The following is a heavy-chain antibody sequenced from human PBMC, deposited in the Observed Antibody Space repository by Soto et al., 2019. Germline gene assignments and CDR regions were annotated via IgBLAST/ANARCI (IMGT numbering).Heavy chain of an antibody. CDR2: IKTITDGGTT. D-gene: IGHD1-26*01. J-gene: IGHJ4*02. V-gene: IGHV3-15*01. CDR1: GFTFSNAW. CDR3: TTGGSRVVGATWSLDY. Sequence: GGSLRLSCAASGFTFSNAWMNWVRQAPGKGLEWVGRIKTITDGGTTDYAAPVKGRFTISRDDSKKTLYLQMNSLKTEDKAVYYCTTGGSRVVGATWSLDYWGQGNLVTVSS.